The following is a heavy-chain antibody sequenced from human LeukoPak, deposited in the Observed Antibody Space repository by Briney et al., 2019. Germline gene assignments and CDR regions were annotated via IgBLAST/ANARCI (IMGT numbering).Heavy chain of an antibody. Sequence: PSETLSLTCTVSGGSISSGSYYWSWIRQPAGKGLEWIGRIYTSGSTNYNPPLQSRVTISVDTSKNQFSLKLSSVTAADTAVYYCARKQWVEYYFESWGQGTLVTVSS. CDR3: ARKQWVEYYFES. J-gene: IGHJ4*02. CDR2: IYTSGST. CDR1: GGSISSGSYY. V-gene: IGHV4-61*02. D-gene: IGHD6-19*01.